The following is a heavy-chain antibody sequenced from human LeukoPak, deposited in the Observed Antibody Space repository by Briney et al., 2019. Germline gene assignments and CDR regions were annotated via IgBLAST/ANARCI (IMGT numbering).Heavy chain of an antibody. CDR2: MNPNSGNT. CDR3: AREWPDFWSGYFTYCYYYGMDV. Sequence: ASVKVSCKASGYTFTSYDINWVRQATGQGLEWMGWMNPNSGNTGYAQKFQGRVTMTRNTSISTAYMELSSLRSEDTAVYYCAREWPDFWSGYFTYCYYYGMDVWGQGTTVTVSS. V-gene: IGHV1-8*01. D-gene: IGHD3-3*01. CDR1: GYTFTSYD. J-gene: IGHJ6*02.